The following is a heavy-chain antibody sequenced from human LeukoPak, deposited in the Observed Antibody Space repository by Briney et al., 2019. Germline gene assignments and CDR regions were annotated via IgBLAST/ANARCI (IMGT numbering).Heavy chain of an antibody. CDR3: TTDRYMTGAFDI. J-gene: IGHJ3*02. CDR1: GFTFSDYA. V-gene: IGHV3-49*03. D-gene: IGHD5-24*01. CDR2: IRSKAYGGTT. Sequence: PGGSLRLSCAASGFTFSDYAMSWFRQAPGKGLEWVGFIRSKAYGGTTEYAASVKGRFTISRDDSKSIAYLQMNSLKTEDTAVYYCTTDRYMTGAFDIWGQGTMVTVSS.